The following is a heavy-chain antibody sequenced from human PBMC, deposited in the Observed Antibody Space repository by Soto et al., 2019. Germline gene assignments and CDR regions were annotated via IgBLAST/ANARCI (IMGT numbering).Heavy chain of an antibody. CDR2: IWYDGSNK. V-gene: IGHV3-33*01. CDR3: ARGGDFYGSGSPDAFDI. D-gene: IGHD3-10*01. Sequence: GESLKISCAASGFTFSSYGMHWVRQAPGKGLEWVAVIWYDGSNKYYADSVKGRFTISRDNSKNTLYLQMNSLRAEDTAVYYCARGGDFYGSGSPDAFDIWGQGTMVTVSS. J-gene: IGHJ3*02. CDR1: GFTFSSYG.